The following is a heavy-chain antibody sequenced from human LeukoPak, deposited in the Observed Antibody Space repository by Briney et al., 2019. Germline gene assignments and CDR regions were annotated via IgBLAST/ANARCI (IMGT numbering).Heavy chain of an antibody. CDR3: AREGAPSLSGGSPTCYYYMDV. D-gene: IGHD2-15*01. CDR1: GYTFTGNY. CDR2: INPNSGGT. Sequence: ASVKVSCKASGYTFTGNYMHWVRQSPGQGLEWMGWINPNSGGTSYAQKFQGRVTMTRDTSISTAYMELSRLRSDDTAVYYCAREGAPSLSGGSPTCYYYMDVWGKGTTVTISS. J-gene: IGHJ6*03. V-gene: IGHV1-2*02.